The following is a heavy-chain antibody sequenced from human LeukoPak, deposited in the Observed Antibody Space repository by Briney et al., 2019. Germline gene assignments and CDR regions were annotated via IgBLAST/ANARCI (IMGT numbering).Heavy chain of an antibody. Sequence: GGSLRLSCAASGFTFSSYRMSWVRQAPGKGLEWVANIKQDGREKYYVDSVKGRFTISRDNAKNSLFLQMNSLRAEDTAVYYCAREGDGYNSPIDYWGQGTLVTVSS. J-gene: IGHJ4*02. CDR2: IKQDGREK. CDR1: GFTFSSYR. CDR3: AREGDGYNSPIDY. D-gene: IGHD5-24*01. V-gene: IGHV3-7*01.